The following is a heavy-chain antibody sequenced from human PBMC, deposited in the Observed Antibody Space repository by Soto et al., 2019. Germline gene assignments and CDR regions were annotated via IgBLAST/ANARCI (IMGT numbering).Heavy chain of an antibody. V-gene: IGHV3-23*01. CDR2: ISGSGGNT. J-gene: IGHJ5*02. Sequence: PGGSLRLSCAASGFTFSSYAMSSVRQAPGKGLEWVSAISGSGGNTYYADSVKGRFTISRDNSKNTLYLQMNSLRAEDTAVYYCANYNYYDASGPSWGQGTLVTVSS. CDR3: ANYNYYDASGPS. D-gene: IGHD3-22*01. CDR1: GFTFSSYA.